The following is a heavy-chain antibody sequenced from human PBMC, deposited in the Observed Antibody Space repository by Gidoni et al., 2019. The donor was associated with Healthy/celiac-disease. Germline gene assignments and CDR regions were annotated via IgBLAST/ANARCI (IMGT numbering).Heavy chain of an antibody. CDR1: GGSISSGGYY. CDR2: IYYSGST. D-gene: IGHD6-13*01. CDR3: ARDRSSWHVFYGMDV. J-gene: IGHJ6*02. V-gene: IGHV4-31*03. Sequence: QVQLQESGPGLVKPSQTLSLTCPVSGGSISSGGYYWSWIRQHPGKGLEWIGFIYYSGSTYYNPSLKSRVTISVDTSKNQFSLKLSSVTAADTAVYYCARDRSSWHVFYGMDVWGQGTTVTVSS.